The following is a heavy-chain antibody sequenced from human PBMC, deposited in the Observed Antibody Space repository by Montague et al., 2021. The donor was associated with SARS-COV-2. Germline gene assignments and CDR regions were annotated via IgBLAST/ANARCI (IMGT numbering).Heavy chain of an antibody. J-gene: IGHJ3*01. Sequence: SETLSLTSTVSGATISSDYWSWIRQSPGKGLEWIGYMSYSGSATYNPSLESRVAISRDTSKNQFSLTLIPATAADTAIYYCARTSDPSNFDSTGYYGAFDVGGQGTTVIVSS. CDR1: GATISSDY. CDR2: MSYSGSA. V-gene: IGHV4-59*01. CDR3: ARTSDPSNFDSTGYYGAFDV. D-gene: IGHD3-22*01.